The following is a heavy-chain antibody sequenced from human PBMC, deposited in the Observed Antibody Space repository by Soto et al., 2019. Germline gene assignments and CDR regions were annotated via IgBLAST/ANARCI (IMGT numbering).Heavy chain of an antibody. CDR3: AKDLHIVATIWLDY. Sequence: GGSLRLSCAASGFTFSSYAMSWVRQAPGKGLEWVSAISGSGGSTYHADSVKGRFTISRDNSKNTLYLQMNSLRAEDTAVYYCAKDLHIVATIWLDYWGQGTLVTVSS. CDR1: GFTFSSYA. J-gene: IGHJ4*02. D-gene: IGHD5-12*01. V-gene: IGHV3-23*01. CDR2: ISGSGGST.